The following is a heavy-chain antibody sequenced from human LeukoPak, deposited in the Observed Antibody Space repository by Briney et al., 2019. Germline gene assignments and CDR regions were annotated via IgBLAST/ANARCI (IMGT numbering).Heavy chain of an antibody. CDR3: ARIAVAGCLDY. Sequence: SETLSLTCAVYGGSFSDYYWSWIRQPPGKGLEWIGEINHSGSTNYNPSLKSRVTISVDTSKNQFSLKLSSVTAADTAVYYCARIAVAGCLDYWGQGTLVTVSS. CDR1: GGSFSDYY. V-gene: IGHV4-34*01. D-gene: IGHD6-19*01. J-gene: IGHJ4*02. CDR2: INHSGST.